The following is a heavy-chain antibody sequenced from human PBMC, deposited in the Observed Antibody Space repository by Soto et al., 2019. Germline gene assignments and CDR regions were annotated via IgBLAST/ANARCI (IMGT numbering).Heavy chain of an antibody. J-gene: IGHJ3*02. CDR1: GYTLTELS. CDR2: FDPEDGET. CDR3: ATSPPYYWRYDAFDI. V-gene: IGHV1-24*01. Sequence: ASLKVSCKVSGYTLTELSMHWVRQAPGKGLEWMGGFDPEDGETIYAQKFQGRVTMTEDTSTDTAYMELSSLRSEDTAVYYCATSPPYYWRYDAFDIWGQGTMVTVSS. D-gene: IGHD3-10*01.